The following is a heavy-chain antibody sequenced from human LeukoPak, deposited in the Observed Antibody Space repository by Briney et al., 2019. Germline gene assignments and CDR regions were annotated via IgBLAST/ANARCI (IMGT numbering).Heavy chain of an antibody. CDR1: GGTFSSYA. CDR3: VRSLSTLSKKDGDY. D-gene: IGHD1-1*01. V-gene: IGHV1-18*01. CDR2: ISTYNDDT. J-gene: IGHJ4*02. Sequence: ASVKVSCKATGGTFSSYAINWVRQAPGQGLEWMGWISTYNDDTNYAQKLQGRVTMTTDTSTNTAYMELRSLRSDDTAVYYCVRSLSTLSKKDGDYWGQGTLVTVSS.